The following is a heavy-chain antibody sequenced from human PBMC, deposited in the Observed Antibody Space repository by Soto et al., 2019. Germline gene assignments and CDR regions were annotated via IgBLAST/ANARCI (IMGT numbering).Heavy chain of an antibody. CDR1: GYTFTGYY. CDR2: INPNSGGT. CDR3: ARENTYYYDSSGFKYFQH. D-gene: IGHD3-22*01. J-gene: IGHJ1*01. V-gene: IGHV1-2*04. Sequence: ASVKVSCKASGYTFTGYYMHWVRQAPGQGLEWMGWINPNSGGTNYAQKFQGWVTMTRDTSISTAYMELSRLRSDDTAMYYCARENTYYYDSSGFKYFQHWGQGTLVTVSS.